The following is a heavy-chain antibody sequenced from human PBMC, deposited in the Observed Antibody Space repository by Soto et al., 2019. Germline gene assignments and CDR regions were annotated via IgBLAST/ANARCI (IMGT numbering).Heavy chain of an antibody. CDR3: ARGVDDLLTGRRKESFQH. J-gene: IGHJ1*01. CDR1: GGSFSGYY. CDR2: INHSGST. D-gene: IGHD3-9*01. V-gene: IGHV4-34*01. Sequence: QVQLQQWGAGLLKPSETLSLTCAVYGGSFSGYYWSWIRQPPGKGLEWIGEINHSGSTNYNPSLKTRVTISVDXXKXPXXLTLSSVTAAHTAVYYCARGVDDLLTGRRKESFQHWGQGTLVTVSS.